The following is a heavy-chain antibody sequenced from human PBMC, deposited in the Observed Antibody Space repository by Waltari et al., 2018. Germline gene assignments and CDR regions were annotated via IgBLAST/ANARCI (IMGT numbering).Heavy chain of an antibody. J-gene: IGHJ4*02. D-gene: IGHD1-20*01. CDR2: IYHSGST. V-gene: IGHV4-38-2*01. Sequence: QVQLQESGPGLVKPSETLSLTCAVSGYSISSGYYWGWIRQPPGKGLEWIGSIYHSGSTYYNPSLKSRVTISVDTSKNQFSLKLSSVTAADTAVYYCARKRPYNWNTPGNFDYWGQGTLVTVSS. CDR3: ARKRPYNWNTPGNFDY. CDR1: GYSISSGYY.